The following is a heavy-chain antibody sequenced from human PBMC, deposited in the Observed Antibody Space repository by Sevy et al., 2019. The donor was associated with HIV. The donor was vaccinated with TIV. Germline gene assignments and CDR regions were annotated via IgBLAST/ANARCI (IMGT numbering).Heavy chain of an antibody. Sequence: SETLSLTCAVHYGSFSGYYWNWIRQVPGKGLEWIGEINESGISYYDPSLKSLVTISVDTSKKQFSLKLNSVTAVDSAVYCCARSPPVVVVPGAPSWFDPWGQRTLVTVSS. CDR1: YGSFSGYY. D-gene: IGHD2-2*01. CDR3: ARSPPVVVVPGAPSWFDP. V-gene: IGHV4-34*01. CDR2: INESGIS. J-gene: IGHJ5*02.